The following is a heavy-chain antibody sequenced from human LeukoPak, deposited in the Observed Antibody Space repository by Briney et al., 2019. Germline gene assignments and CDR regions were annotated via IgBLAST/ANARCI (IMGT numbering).Heavy chain of an antibody. CDR1: GGSFSGYY. V-gene: IGHV4-34*01. CDR3: ARDEYSSSWPYYFDY. CDR2: INHSGST. D-gene: IGHD6-13*01. Sequence: SETLSLTCAVYGGSFSGYYWSWIRQPPGKGLEWIGEINHSGSTNYNPSLKSRVTISVDTSKNQISLKLSSVTAADTAVYYCARDEYSSSWPYYFDYWGQGTLVTVSS. J-gene: IGHJ4*02.